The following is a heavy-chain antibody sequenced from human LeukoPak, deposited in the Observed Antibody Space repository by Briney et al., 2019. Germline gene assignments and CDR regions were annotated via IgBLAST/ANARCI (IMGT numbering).Heavy chain of an antibody. D-gene: IGHD6-13*01. CDR1: GFTFSYYA. Sequence: GRSLRLSCAVSGFTFSYYAMHWVRQAPGKGLEWVAVISTDGRNIYYADSVKGRFTISRDNSKNTLFLHMNSLRPEDTAVYFCVRDSDIGAAGYYFDSWGQGTLVTVSS. V-gene: IGHV3-30*04. J-gene: IGHJ4*02. CDR2: ISTDGRNI. CDR3: VRDSDIGAAGYYFDS.